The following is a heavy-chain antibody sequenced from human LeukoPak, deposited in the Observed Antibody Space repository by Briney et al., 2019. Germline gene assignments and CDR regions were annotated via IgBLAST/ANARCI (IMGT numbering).Heavy chain of an antibody. CDR1: GFTFSSYS. Sequence: GGSLRLSCAASGFTFSSYSMNWVRQAPGKGLEWVSSISSSSSYIYYADSVKGRFTISRDNAKNSLYLQMNSLRAEDTAMYYCARDNQYNSDSSDYGGTNFDYWGQGTLVTVSS. CDR3: ARDNQYNSDSSDYGGTNFDY. D-gene: IGHD3-22*01. CDR2: ISSSSSYI. J-gene: IGHJ4*02. V-gene: IGHV3-21*04.